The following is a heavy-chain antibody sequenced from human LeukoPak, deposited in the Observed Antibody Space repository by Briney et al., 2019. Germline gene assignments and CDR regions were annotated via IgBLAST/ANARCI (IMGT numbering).Heavy chain of an antibody. CDR1: GASISSNRYY. CDR2: IHYSGNT. CDR3: ARAAYSGSYHSDY. J-gene: IGHJ4*02. D-gene: IGHD1-26*01. V-gene: IGHV4-39*07. Sequence: SETLSLTCTVSGASISSNRYYWGWIRQPPGKGLEWIGNIHYSGNTYYNPSLKTRVTISEDTSKNQFSLKLSSVTAADTAVYYCARAAYSGSYHSDYWGQGTLVTVSS.